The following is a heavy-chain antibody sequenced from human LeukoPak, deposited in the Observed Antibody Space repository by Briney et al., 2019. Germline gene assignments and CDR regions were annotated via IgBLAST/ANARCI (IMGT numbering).Heavy chain of an antibody. V-gene: IGHV1-18*01. D-gene: IGHD2-2*01. CDR2: ISAYNGNT. Sequence: ASVKVSCKASGYTFTSYGISWVRQAPGQGLEWMGWISAYNGNTNYAQKLQGRVNMTTDTSTSTAYMELRSLRSDDTAVYYCAREWVVVVPAATYYYYYYMDVWGKGTTVTVSS. CDR3: AREWVVVVPAATYYYYYYMDV. J-gene: IGHJ6*03. CDR1: GYTFTSYG.